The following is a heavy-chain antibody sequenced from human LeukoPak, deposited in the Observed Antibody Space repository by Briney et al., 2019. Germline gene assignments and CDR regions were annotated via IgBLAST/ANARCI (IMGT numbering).Heavy chain of an antibody. D-gene: IGHD6-6*01. Sequence: GGSLRLSCAASGFTFSSYAMHWVRQAPSKGLEWVAVISYDGSNKYYADSVKGRFTISRDNSKNTPYLQMNSLRAEDTAVYYCARDPLSSSFFDYWGQGTLVTVSS. J-gene: IGHJ4*02. V-gene: IGHV3-30-3*01. CDR3: ARDPLSSSFFDY. CDR1: GFTFSSYA. CDR2: ISYDGSNK.